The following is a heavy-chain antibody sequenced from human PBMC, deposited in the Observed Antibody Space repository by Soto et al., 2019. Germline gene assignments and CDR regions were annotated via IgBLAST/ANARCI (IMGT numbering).Heavy chain of an antibody. CDR1: GFTFSSCT. CDR3: SGCSGGACHKNYGMDV. CDR2: ISPSSGHI. J-gene: IGHJ6*02. V-gene: IGHV3-21*06. D-gene: IGHD2-15*01. Sequence: EVHLVESGGGLVKPGGSLRLSCAVSGFTFSSCTMYWVRQAPGKGLEWVSSISPSSGHIYYADSVKGRFTISRDNAKNSLFLQMNSLRGEDTAVYYCSGCSGGACHKNYGMDVWGQGTTFTVSS.